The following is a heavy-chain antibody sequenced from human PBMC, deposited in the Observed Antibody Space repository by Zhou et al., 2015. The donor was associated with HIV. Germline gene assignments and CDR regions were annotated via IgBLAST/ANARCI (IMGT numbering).Heavy chain of an antibody. CDR1: GGTFNSYA. D-gene: IGHD2-2*01. V-gene: IGHV1-69*12. CDR3: ARAGICSSTSCYSSYYYGMDV. Sequence: QVQLVQSGAEVKKPGSSVKVSCKASGGTFNSYAITWVRQAPGQGLEWMGGIIPIVNTANYAQKFQGRVTITADESTSAAYMELSRLRSDDTAVYYCARAGICSSTSCYSSYYYGMDVWGQGP. CDR2: IIPIVNTA. J-gene: IGHJ6*02.